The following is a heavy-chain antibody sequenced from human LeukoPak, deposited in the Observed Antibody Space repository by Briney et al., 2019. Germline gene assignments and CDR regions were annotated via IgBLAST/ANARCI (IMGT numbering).Heavy chain of an antibody. Sequence: ASVKVSCKASGYTFTGYYMHWVRQAPGQGLEWMGWINPNSGGTNYAQKFQGRVTMTRDTSISTAYMELSRLRSDDTAVYYCARRAGYCSGGSCYSEYYFDYWGQGTLVTVSS. J-gene: IGHJ4*02. D-gene: IGHD2-15*01. V-gene: IGHV1-2*02. CDR3: ARRAGYCSGGSCYSEYYFDY. CDR2: INPNSGGT. CDR1: GYTFTGYY.